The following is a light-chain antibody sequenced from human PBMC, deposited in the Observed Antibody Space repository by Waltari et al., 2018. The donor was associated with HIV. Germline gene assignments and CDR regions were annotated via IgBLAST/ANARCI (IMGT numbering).Light chain of an antibody. CDR2: DES. V-gene: IGKV3-11*01. CDR1: QSVSSY. J-gene: IGKJ4*01. CDR3: QQRSNWLT. Sequence: EIVLTQSPATLSLSPGERATRSCRASQSVSSYLAWDQQKPGQAPRLLVYDESSMATGIPARCSGSGSGTDFTRTISSREPEDFAVYYCQQRSNWLTFGGGTKVEIK.